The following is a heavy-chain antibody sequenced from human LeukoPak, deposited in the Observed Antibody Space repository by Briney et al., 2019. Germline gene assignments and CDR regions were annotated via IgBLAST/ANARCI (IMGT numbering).Heavy chain of an antibody. CDR2: INQDGSEK. D-gene: IGHD3-16*01. Sequence: GGSLRLSCAASGFTFNIYWMSWVRQTPGKGLEWVANINQDGSEKYYVDSVKGRFTISRDNAKNSLYMQMNSLRAEDTAVYYCARASYDYVWGSFNFWGQGTLVTVSS. CDR1: GFTFNIYW. CDR3: ARASYDYVWGSFNF. V-gene: IGHV3-7*01. J-gene: IGHJ4*02.